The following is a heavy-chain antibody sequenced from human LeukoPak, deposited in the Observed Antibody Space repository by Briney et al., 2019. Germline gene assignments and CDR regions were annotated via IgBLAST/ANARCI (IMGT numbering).Heavy chain of an antibody. Sequence: GGSLRLSCAARGFTFSDYYMSWIRQAPGKGLEWVSYISSTSSYTNYADSVKGRLTISRDNAKNSLYLQMNSLRAEDTAVYYCARSNRGVIQLPDYWGQGALVTVSS. CDR1: GFTFSDYY. J-gene: IGHJ4*02. CDR2: ISSTSSYT. D-gene: IGHD5-18*01. CDR3: ARSNRGVIQLPDY. V-gene: IGHV3-11*03.